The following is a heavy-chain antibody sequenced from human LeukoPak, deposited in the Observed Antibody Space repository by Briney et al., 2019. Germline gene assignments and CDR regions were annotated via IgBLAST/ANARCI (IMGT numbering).Heavy chain of an antibody. D-gene: IGHD6-13*01. J-gene: IGHJ4*02. V-gene: IGHV4-4*07. CDR3: ARQIASAGTAGFDF. CDR2: IYSTGST. CDR1: GSSISSYY. Sequence: SETLSLTCTVSGSSISSYYWSWIRQPAGKGLEWIGRIYSTGSTNYNPSLKSRVTMSVDTSKNQFSLRLRSVTAADTAVYYCARQIASAGTAGFDFWGQGALVTVSS.